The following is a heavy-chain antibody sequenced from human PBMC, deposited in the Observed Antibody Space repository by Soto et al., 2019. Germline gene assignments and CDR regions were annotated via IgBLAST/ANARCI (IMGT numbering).Heavy chain of an antibody. CDR1: GGSLSSYY. Sequence: SDTLSLTCTVSGGSLSSYYWSWIRQPPGKGLEWIGYIYYSGSTNYNPSLKSRVTISVDTFKNQFSLKLSSVTAADTAVYYCARAYGDYVFDYWGQGTLVTVSS. D-gene: IGHD4-17*01. J-gene: IGHJ4*02. CDR2: IYYSGST. CDR3: ARAYGDYVFDY. V-gene: IGHV4-59*01.